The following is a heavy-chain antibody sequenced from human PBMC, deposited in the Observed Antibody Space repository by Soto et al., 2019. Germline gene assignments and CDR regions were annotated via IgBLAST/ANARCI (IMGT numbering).Heavy chain of an antibody. CDR3: AMDLIYCSGGSCYQQYYFDY. J-gene: IGHJ4*02. Sequence: QVQLVQSGAEVKKPGSSVKVSCKASGGTFSSYAISWVRQAPGQGLEWMGGIIPIFGTANYAQKFQGRVTITAEESTSTAYMELSSLRSEDTAVYYCAMDLIYCSGGSCYQQYYFDYWGQGTLVTVSS. CDR2: IIPIFGTA. D-gene: IGHD2-15*01. V-gene: IGHV1-69*12. CDR1: GGTFSSYA.